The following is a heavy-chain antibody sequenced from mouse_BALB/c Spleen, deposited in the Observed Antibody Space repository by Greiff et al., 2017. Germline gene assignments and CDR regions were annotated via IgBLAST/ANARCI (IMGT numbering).Heavy chain of an antibody. CDR1: WFSLTSYG. D-gene: IGHD1-1*01. V-gene: IGHV2-9*02. CDR2: IWAGGST. J-gene: IGHJ3*01. Sequence: QVQLQQSGPGLVAPSQSLSITCTVSWFSLTSYGVHWVRQPPGKGLEWLGVIWAGGSTNYNSALMSRLSISKDNSKSQVFLKMNSLQTDDTAMYYCARDAGSSPFAYWGQGTLVTVSA. CDR3: ARDAGSSPFAY.